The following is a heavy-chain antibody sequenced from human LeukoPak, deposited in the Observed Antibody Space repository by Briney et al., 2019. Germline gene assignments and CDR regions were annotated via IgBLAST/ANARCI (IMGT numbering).Heavy chain of an antibody. CDR3: ARAAAVIVVVPAALDAFDI. CDR1: GGSISSGSYY. J-gene: IGHJ3*02. Sequence: PSQTLSLTCTVSGGSISSGSYYWSWIRQPAGKGLEWIGRIYTSGSTNYNPSLKSRVTISVDTSKNQFSLKLSSVTAADTAVYYCARAAAVIVVVPAALDAFDIWGQGTMVTVSS. V-gene: IGHV4-61*02. CDR2: IYTSGST. D-gene: IGHD2-2*01.